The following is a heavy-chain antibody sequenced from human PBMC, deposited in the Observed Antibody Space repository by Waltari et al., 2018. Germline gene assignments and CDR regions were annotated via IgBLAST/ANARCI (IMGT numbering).Heavy chain of an antibody. CDR1: AGSISSGGSS. CDR3: ARKSWGPAGAFDY. Sequence: QLQLQESGSGLVKPSQTLSLTCAVSAGSISSGGSSWSWIRQPPGKGLEWIGYIYHSGSTYYNPSLKSRVTISVDRSKNQFSLKLSSVTAADTAVYYCARKSWGPAGAFDYWGQGTLVTVSS. CDR2: IYHSGST. V-gene: IGHV4-30-2*01. D-gene: IGHD7-27*01. J-gene: IGHJ4*02.